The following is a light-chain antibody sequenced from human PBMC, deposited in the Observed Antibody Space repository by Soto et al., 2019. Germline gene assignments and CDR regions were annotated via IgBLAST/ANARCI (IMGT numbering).Light chain of an antibody. J-gene: IGKJ2*01. CDR2: WAS. CDR1: QSVIQTSNNKSY. V-gene: IGKV4-1*01. CDR3: QQYYTTPRT. Sequence: DIVMTQSPDSLSVSLGERATINCKSSQSVIQTSNNKSYLAWYQQKPGQPPELLLYWASARESGVPDRFSGSGSGTDFTLTISSLQAEDVAVYYCQQYYTTPRTFGQGTKVEI.